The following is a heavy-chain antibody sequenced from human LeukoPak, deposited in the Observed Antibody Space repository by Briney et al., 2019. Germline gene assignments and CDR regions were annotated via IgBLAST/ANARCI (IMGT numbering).Heavy chain of an antibody. CDR2: IYHSGST. V-gene: IGHV4-30-2*01. CDR1: GGSISSGGYS. CDR3: ARHLSPWWEGTSRHFDY. D-gene: IGHD1-26*01. Sequence: PSQTLSLTCAVSGGSISSGGYSWSWIRQPPGKGLEWIGYIYHSGSTYYNPSLKSRVTISVDTSKNQFSLKLSSVTAADTAVYYCARHLSPWWEGTSRHFDYWGQGTLVTVSS. J-gene: IGHJ4*02.